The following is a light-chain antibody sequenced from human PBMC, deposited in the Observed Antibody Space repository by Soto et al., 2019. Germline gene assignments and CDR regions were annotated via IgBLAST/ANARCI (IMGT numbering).Light chain of an antibody. CDR1: QSVSTQ. J-gene: IGKJ4*01. V-gene: IGKV3-11*01. CDR2: ETS. CDR3: QQRRNWPLT. Sequence: EIVLTQSPATLSLSPGERATLSCRASQSVSTQLAWYQQKPGQAPRLLISETSNRASGIPARFSGSGSGTDFTLTISSLEPEDFAIYYCQQRRNWPLTFGGGTEVEIK.